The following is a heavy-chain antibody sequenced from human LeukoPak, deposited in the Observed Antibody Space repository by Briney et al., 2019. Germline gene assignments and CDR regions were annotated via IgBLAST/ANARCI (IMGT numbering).Heavy chain of an antibody. V-gene: IGHV1-2*02. CDR3: AKGNDAFDI. Sequence: ASVKVSCKTSGYSFTAFYIHWVRQAPGQGLEWMGWINPNSGGTNYAQKFQGRVTMTRDTSISTAYMELSRLRSDDTAVYYCAKGNDAFDIWGQGTMVTVSS. J-gene: IGHJ3*02. CDR1: GYSFTAFY. D-gene: IGHD4-23*01. CDR2: INPNSGGT.